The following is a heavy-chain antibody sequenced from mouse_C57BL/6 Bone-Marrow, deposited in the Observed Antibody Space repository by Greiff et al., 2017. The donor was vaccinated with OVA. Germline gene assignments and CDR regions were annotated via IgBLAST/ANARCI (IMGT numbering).Heavy chain of an antibody. CDR1: GYTFTSYG. CDR3: AKGITTVVATDWYFDV. CDR2: IYPRSGNT. Sequence: VQLQQSGAELARPGASVKLSCKASGYTFTSYGISWVKQRTGQGLEWIGEIYPRSGNTYYNEQFKGKATLTADKSSSTAYMELRSLTSEDSAVYFCAKGITTVVATDWYFDVWGTGTTVTVSS. J-gene: IGHJ1*03. D-gene: IGHD1-1*01. V-gene: IGHV1-81*01.